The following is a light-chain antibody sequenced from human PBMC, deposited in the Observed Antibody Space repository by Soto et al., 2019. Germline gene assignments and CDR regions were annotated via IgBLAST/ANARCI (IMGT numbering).Light chain of an antibody. J-gene: IGKJ1*01. CDR3: QRYGTSTT. CDR1: QSVLNSY. CDR2: GAS. V-gene: IGKV3-20*01. Sequence: EIVLTQSPGTLSLSPGERATLSCRASQSVLNSYLAWYQQKPGQAPRLLIYGASSRATGIPVRFSGSGSGTDFTLTISRLEPEDFAVYYCQRYGTSTTFGQGTKVEIK.